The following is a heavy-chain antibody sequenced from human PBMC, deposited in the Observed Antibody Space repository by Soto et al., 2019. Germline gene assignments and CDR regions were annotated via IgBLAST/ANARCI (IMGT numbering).Heavy chain of an antibody. D-gene: IGHD2-21*01. V-gene: IGHV3-74*01. CDR1: GFTFSSYW. CDR3: ARALKSGGDNAFVI. Sequence: GGSLRLSCAASGFTFSSYWMHWVRQAPGKGLVWVSRINSDGSSTSYADYVKGRFTISRDNAKNTLYLQMNSLRAEDTVVYSCARALKSGGDNAFVIWGQGTRVPVSS. CDR2: INSDGSST. J-gene: IGHJ3*02.